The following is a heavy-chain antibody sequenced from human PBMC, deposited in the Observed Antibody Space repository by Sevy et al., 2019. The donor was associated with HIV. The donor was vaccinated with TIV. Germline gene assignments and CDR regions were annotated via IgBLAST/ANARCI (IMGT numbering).Heavy chain of an antibody. CDR1: GASISNTAYY. J-gene: IGHJ4*02. CDR2: IRHGGYT. V-gene: IGHV4-39*01. Sequence: SETLSLTCIVSGASISNTAYYWGWIRQSPGKGLEWIASIRHGGYTFYNPSLKSRVTISAETSNNQFSLKLTSVSAADTSIYYCVGPKLTYTNGWHYFDYWGQGTVVTVSS. D-gene: IGHD2-8*01. CDR3: VGPKLTYTNGWHYFDY.